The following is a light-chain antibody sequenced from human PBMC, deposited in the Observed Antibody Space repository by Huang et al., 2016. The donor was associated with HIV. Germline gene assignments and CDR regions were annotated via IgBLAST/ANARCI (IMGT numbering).Light chain of an antibody. CDR1: QNIDSW. CDR2: KAS. CDR3: RQYKSYPWT. V-gene: IGKV1-5*03. J-gene: IGKJ1*01. Sequence: DIQLTQSPSTMSASEGDRVTITCRASQNIDSWLAWFQQKPGKAPKLLIYKASVKESGVPPRFSGSGSGTNFTLTLNSLQTDDFATYYCRQYKSYPWTFGQGTKVEIK.